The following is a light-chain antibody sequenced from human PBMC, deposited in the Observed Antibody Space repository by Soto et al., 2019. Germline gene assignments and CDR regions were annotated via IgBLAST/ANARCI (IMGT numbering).Light chain of an antibody. CDR2: GVS. V-gene: IGLV2-14*01. CDR1: SSDVGGYNY. J-gene: IGLJ2*01. Sequence: QSALTQPASVSGSPGQSITISCTGTSSDVGGYNYVSWYQQHPGKAPKLMIYGVSNRPSGVSNRFSGSKSGNTASLTISGLQAEDEADYYCSSYTTSTPYVVFGGGTQLTVL. CDR3: SSYTTSTPYVV.